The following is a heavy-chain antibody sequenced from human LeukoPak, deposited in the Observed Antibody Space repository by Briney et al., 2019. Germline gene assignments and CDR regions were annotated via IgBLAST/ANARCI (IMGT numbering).Heavy chain of an antibody. J-gene: IGHJ4*02. CDR3: ATPIQTVTTVTTDY. CDR2: VDPEDGET. D-gene: IGHD4-17*01. CDR1: GYTFTDYY. Sequence: GATVKISCKASGYTFTDYYMHWVQQAPGKGLEWMGRVDPEDGETIYAEKFQGRVTITADTSTDTAYMELSSLRSEDTAVYYCATPIQTVTTVTTDYWGQGTLVTVSS. V-gene: IGHV1-69-2*01.